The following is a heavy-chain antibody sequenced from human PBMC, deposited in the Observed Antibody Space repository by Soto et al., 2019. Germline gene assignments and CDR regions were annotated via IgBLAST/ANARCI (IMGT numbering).Heavy chain of an antibody. CDR3: ARAPTVLLWFGEGDYFDY. Sequence: SETLSLTCTVAGGSISSSSYYWGWIRQPPGKGLEWIGSIYYSGSTYYNPSLKSRVTISVDTSKNQFSLKLSSVTAADTAVYYCARAPTVLLWFGEGDYFDYWGQGTLVTVSS. CDR1: GGSISSSSYY. D-gene: IGHD3-10*01. CDR2: IYYSGST. J-gene: IGHJ4*02. V-gene: IGHV4-39*01.